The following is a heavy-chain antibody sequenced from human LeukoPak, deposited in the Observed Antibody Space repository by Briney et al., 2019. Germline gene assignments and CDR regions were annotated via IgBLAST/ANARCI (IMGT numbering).Heavy chain of an antibody. V-gene: IGHV3-23*01. CDR1: GFTFSSYA. Sequence: GGSLRLSCAASGFTFSSYAMSWVRQAPGKGLEWVSAISGSGGSTYYADSVKGRFTISRDNSKNTLYLRMNSLRAEDTAVYYCANYYGSGSVRGSGFDYWGQGTLVTVSS. J-gene: IGHJ4*02. D-gene: IGHD3-10*01. CDR3: ANYYGSGSVRGSGFDY. CDR2: ISGSGGST.